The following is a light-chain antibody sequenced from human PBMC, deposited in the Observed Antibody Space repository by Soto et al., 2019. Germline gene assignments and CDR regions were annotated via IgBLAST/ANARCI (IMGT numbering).Light chain of an antibody. CDR2: KAS. CDR1: QTMSSW. J-gene: IGKJ1*01. V-gene: IGKV1-5*03. CDR3: QQSYSRPRT. Sequence: DIQMTQSPSTLAGSVGDRGTITCRASQTMSSWLAWYQQKPGKAPKLLIYKASTLKSGVPSRFRGSGSGTAFTLPIESLQPEDFATYFCQQSYSRPRTFGQGTKVDLK.